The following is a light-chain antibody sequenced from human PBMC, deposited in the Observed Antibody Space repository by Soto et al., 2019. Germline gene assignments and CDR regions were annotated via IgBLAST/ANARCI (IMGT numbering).Light chain of an antibody. V-gene: IGKV1-12*01. Sequence: DIQVTQSPSSVSASVGDRVTITCRASQGISSWLAWYQQKPGTAPKLLIYAASSLQSGVPSSFSGSGSGPDFTLTITSLQSDDFATYYCQQYYTYPWTFGQGTKVDIK. J-gene: IGKJ1*01. CDR1: QGISSW. CDR2: AAS. CDR3: QQYYTYPWT.